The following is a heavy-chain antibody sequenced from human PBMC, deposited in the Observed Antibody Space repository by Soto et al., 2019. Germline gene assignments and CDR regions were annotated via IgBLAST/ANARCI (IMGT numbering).Heavy chain of an antibody. CDR3: ARVDWSSASYV. Sequence: SVRSLRLSCAASGCPLSSYGMSWVRQAPGKGLEWVANIKQDESEKNYVDSVKGRFTISRDNAKSSVYLQMNSLRGEDTATHYRARVDWSSASYVWAQGTMV. V-gene: IGHV3-7*03. CDR2: IKQDESEK. J-gene: IGHJ3*01. CDR1: GCPLSSYG. D-gene: IGHD3-3*01.